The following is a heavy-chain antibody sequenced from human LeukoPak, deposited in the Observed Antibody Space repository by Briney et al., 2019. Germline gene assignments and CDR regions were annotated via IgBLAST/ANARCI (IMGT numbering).Heavy chain of an antibody. D-gene: IGHD4-17*01. Sequence: ASVKVSCKASGGTFTSYGTSRVRQAPGQGLEWKGGIIPIFGRGNYAQKVQGRGTITADESTSTAYMELSSLRSEDTAVYYCASGGDYGNYWGQGTLVTVSS. V-gene: IGHV1-69*13. CDR2: IIPIFGRG. J-gene: IGHJ4*02. CDR3: ASGGDYGNY. CDR1: GGTFTSYG.